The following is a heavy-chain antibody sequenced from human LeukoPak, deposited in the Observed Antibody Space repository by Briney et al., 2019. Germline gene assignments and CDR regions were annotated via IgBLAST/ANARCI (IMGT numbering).Heavy chain of an antibody. Sequence: GGSLRLSCAASGFIFSNYGMNWVRQAPGKGLQWVTEISYDGNKKTYVDSVKGRFTISRDNSKNTLYLQMNSLRDEDTAVYYCARGAQKILSFGEYPSDAFDIWGQGTMVSVSS. V-gene: IGHV3-30*03. J-gene: IGHJ3*02. CDR3: ARGAQKILSFGEYPSDAFDI. CDR2: ISYDGNKK. CDR1: GFIFSNYG. D-gene: IGHD3-10*01.